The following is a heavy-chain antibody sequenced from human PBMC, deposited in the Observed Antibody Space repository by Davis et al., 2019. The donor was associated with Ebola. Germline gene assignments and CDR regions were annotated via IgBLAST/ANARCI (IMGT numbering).Heavy chain of an antibody. Sequence: GESLKISCAASGFTFSSYSMNWVRQAPGKGLEWVSSISSSSSYIYYADSVKGRFTISRDNAKNSLYLQMNSLRAEDTAVYYCARERFGSSPHLPDYWGQGTLVTVSS. J-gene: IGHJ4*02. CDR2: ISSSSSYI. CDR1: GFTFSSYS. V-gene: IGHV3-21*01. CDR3: ARERFGSSPHLPDY. D-gene: IGHD6-6*01.